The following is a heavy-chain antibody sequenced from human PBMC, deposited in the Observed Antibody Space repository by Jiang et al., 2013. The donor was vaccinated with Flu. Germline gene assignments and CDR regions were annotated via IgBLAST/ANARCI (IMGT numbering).Heavy chain of an antibody. V-gene: IGHV3-30*04. J-gene: IGHJ4*02. Sequence: FTISRDNSKNTMYLQMNSLRPEDTAVYYCTTSVMITFGGVPNDYFDSWGQGTLVTVSS. CDR3: TTSVMITFGGVPNDYFDS. D-gene: IGHD3-16*01.